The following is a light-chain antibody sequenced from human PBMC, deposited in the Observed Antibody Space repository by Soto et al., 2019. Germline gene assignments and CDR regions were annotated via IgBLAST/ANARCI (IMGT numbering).Light chain of an antibody. Sequence: DIQMTQSPSTLPASVGDRVTITCRASQSISSYLNWYQQKPGKAPKLLIYAASSLQSGVPSRFSGSGSGTDFTLTTSSLQPEDFATYYCQQSYSTPPTFGQGTKVDIK. V-gene: IGKV1-39*01. CDR3: QQSYSTPPT. CDR2: AAS. CDR1: QSISSY. J-gene: IGKJ1*01.